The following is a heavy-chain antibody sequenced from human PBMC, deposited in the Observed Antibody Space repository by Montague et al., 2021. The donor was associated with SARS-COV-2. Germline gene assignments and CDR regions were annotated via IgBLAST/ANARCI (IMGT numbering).Heavy chain of an antibody. J-gene: IGHJ6*02. D-gene: IGHD5-18*01. V-gene: IGHV4-4*02. CDR2: IYHSGST. CDR3: ARDATYIYDYYGMDV. Sequence: SETLSLTCAVSGGSISSSNWWSWVRQPPGKGLEWIGEIYHSGSTNYNPSLKSRVTISVDKSNNQFSLKLSSVTAADTAAYYCARDATYIYDYYGMDVWGQGTTVTVSS. CDR1: GGSISSSNW.